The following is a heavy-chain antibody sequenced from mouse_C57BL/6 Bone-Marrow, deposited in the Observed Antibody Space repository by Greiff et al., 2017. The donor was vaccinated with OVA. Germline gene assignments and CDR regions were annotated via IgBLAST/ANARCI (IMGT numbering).Heavy chain of an antibody. CDR1: GYTFTSYD. D-gene: IGHD1-1*01. CDR2: IYPRDGST. CDR3: ARSGYYGSSYWYFDV. J-gene: IGHJ1*03. Sequence: QVQLQQSGPELVKPGASVKLSCKASGYTFTSYDINWVKQRPGQGLEWIGWIYPRDGSTKYNEKFKGKATLTVDTSSSTAYMELHSLTSEDSAVDCCARSGYYGSSYWYFDVWGTGTTVTVSS. V-gene: IGHV1-85*01.